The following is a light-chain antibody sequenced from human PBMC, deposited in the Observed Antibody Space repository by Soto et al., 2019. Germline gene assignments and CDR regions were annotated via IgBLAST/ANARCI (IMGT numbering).Light chain of an antibody. V-gene: IGLV2-14*01. Sequence: QSALTQPASVSGSPGQSITISCTGTSSDVGGYNYVFWYQQHPGKAPKLMIYDVSNRPSGVSNRFSGSKSGNTASLTISGLQAEDEADYYCSSYTRSSTRVFGGGT. CDR2: DVS. CDR1: SSDVGGYNY. J-gene: IGLJ2*01. CDR3: SSYTRSSTRV.